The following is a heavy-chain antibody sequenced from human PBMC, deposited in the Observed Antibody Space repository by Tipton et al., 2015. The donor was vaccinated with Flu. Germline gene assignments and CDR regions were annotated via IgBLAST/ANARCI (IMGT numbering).Heavy chain of an antibody. CDR2: INPSGGST. CDR3: ASALNSGDYVRYYYGMDV. J-gene: IGHJ6*02. D-gene: IGHD4-17*01. V-gene: IGHV1-46*01. CDR1: GYTFTSYY. Sequence: QLVQSGAEVKKPGASVKVSCKASGYTFTSYYMHWVRQAPGQGLEWMGIINPSGGSTSYAQKFQGRVTMTRDTSTSTVYMELSSLRSEDTAVYYCASALNSGDYVRYYYGMDVWGQGTPVTVSS.